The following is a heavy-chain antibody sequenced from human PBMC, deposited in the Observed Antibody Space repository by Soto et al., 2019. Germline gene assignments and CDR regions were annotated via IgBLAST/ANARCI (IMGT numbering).Heavy chain of an antibody. V-gene: IGHV1-69*01. J-gene: IGHJ6*02. D-gene: IGHD3-22*01. CDR3: ARDERDYYDSSGYDYYYYGMDV. CDR1: GGTFSSYA. CDR2: IIPIFGTA. Sequence: QVQLVQSGAEVKKPGSSVKVSCKASGGTFSSYAISWVRQAPGQGLEWMGGIIPIFGTANYAQKFQGRVTITADESTSTGDRELSSLRSEDTAVYYCARDERDYYDSSGYDYYYYGMDVWGHGTTVTVSS.